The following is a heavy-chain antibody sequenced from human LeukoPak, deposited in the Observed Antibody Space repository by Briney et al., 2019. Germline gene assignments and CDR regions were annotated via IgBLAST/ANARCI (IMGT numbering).Heavy chain of an antibody. Sequence: ASVKVSCKASGYTFTSYGIGWVRQAPGQGLEWMGWISAYNGNTNYAQKLQGRVTMTTDTSTSTAYMELRSLRSDDTAVYYCARGKDLWGYCSGGSCYCFDYWGQGTLVTVSS. V-gene: IGHV1-18*01. CDR1: GYTFTSYG. CDR3: ARGKDLWGYCSGGSCYCFDY. J-gene: IGHJ4*02. D-gene: IGHD2-15*01. CDR2: ISAYNGNT.